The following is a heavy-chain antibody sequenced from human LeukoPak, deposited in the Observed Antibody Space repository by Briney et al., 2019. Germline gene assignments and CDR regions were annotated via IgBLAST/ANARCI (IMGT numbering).Heavy chain of an antibody. Sequence: GGSLRLSCAASGFTFSSYSMNWVRQAPGKGLEWVSSIRSSSSYIYYADSVKGRFTISRDNAKNSLYLQMNSLRAEDTAVYYCARVRMIGDAFDIWGQGTMVTVSS. CDR3: ARVRMIGDAFDI. CDR2: IRSSSSYI. CDR1: GFTFSSYS. D-gene: IGHD3-16*01. J-gene: IGHJ3*02. V-gene: IGHV3-21*01.